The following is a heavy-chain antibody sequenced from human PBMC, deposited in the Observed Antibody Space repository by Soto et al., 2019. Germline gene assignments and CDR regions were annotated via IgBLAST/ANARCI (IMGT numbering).Heavy chain of an antibody. CDR2: ISYDGSNK. CDR1: GFTFSSYA. D-gene: IGHD1-26*01. CDR3: ARENGIYSGSYYGVDY. V-gene: IGHV3-30-3*01. J-gene: IGHJ4*02. Sequence: GGSLRLSCAASGFTFSSYAMHWVRQAPGKGLEWVAVISYDGSNKYYADSVKGRFTISRDNSKNTLYLQMNSLRAEDTAVYYCARENGIYSGSYYGVDYWGQGTLVTVSS.